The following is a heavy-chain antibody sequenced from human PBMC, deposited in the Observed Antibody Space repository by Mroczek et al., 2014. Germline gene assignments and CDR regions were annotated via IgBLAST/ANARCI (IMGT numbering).Heavy chain of an antibody. CDR2: IYYSGST. J-gene: IGHJ5*02. CDR1: GGSISSGGYY. V-gene: IGHV4-31*03. CDR3: ARESSLTIRFDP. Sequence: QVQLQQWGPGLVKPSQTLSLTCTVSGGSISSGGYYWSWIRQHPGKGLEWIGYIYYSGSTYYNPSLKSRVTISVDTSKNQFSLKLSSVTAADTAVYYCARESSLTIRFDPWARGTLVTVSS. D-gene: IGHD3-3*01.